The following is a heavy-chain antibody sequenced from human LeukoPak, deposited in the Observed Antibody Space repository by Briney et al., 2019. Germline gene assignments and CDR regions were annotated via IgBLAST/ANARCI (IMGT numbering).Heavy chain of an antibody. V-gene: IGHV4-34*01. CDR1: GGSSSGYY. CDR2: INHSGST. D-gene: IGHD3-3*01. J-gene: IGHJ4*02. Sequence: SETLSLTCAVYGGSSSGYYWSWIRQPPGKGLEWIGEINHSGSTNYNPSLKSRVTISVDTSKNQFSLKLSSVTAADTAVYYCARGRITIFGVVKYFDYWGQGTLVTVSS. CDR3: ARGRITIFGVVKYFDY.